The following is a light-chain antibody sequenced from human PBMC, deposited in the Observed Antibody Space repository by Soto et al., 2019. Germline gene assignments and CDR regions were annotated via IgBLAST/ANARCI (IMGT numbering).Light chain of an antibody. Sequence: QSALTQPRSVSGSPGQPVTISCTGTSRDVGGYNYVSWYQQHPGKAPKLMIYDVNKRPSGVPDRFSGSKSGSTASLTISGLQAEDEADYYCCSYAGGYTLVFGGGTKLTVL. J-gene: IGLJ2*01. CDR1: SRDVGGYNY. V-gene: IGLV2-11*01. CDR2: DVN. CDR3: CSYAGGYTLV.